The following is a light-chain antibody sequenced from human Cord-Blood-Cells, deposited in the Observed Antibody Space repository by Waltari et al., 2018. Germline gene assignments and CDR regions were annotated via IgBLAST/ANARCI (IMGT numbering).Light chain of an antibody. J-gene: IGKJ2*01. V-gene: IGKV3-15*01. CDR2: GAS. Sequence: EIVMTHSPATLPVAPGERATPSCRASQSVSSNLAWYQQKPGQAPRLLIYGASTRATGIPARFSGSGCGTEFTLTISSLQSEDFAVYYCQQYNNWPRTFGQGTKLEIK. CDR1: QSVSSN. CDR3: QQYNNWPRT.